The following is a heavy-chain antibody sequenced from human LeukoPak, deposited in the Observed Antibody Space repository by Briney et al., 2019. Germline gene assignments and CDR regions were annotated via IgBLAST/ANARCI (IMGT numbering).Heavy chain of an antibody. V-gene: IGHV1-18*01. D-gene: IGHD3-22*01. Sequence: ASVKVSCKASGYTFTSYGISWVRQAPGQGLEWMGWISAYNGNTNYAQKLQGRVTMTTDTSTSTAYMELRSLRSDDTAVYYSARVEYYYDSSGYFPPDYWGQGTLVTVSS. CDR3: ARVEYYYDSSGYFPPDY. CDR1: GYTFTSYG. CDR2: ISAYNGNT. J-gene: IGHJ4*02.